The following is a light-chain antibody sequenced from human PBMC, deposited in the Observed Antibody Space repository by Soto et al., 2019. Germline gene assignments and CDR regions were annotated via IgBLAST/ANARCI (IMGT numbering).Light chain of an antibody. CDR2: GAS. CDR3: QQYVISVT. J-gene: IGKJ5*01. Sequence: EIVLTQSPGTLSLSPGERATLSCRASQSVSSSYLAWYQQKPGQAPRLLIYGASSRATGIPDRFSGSGSGTDFTLTISRLEPQDSAIYYCQQYVISVTFGQGTRLEI. V-gene: IGKV3-20*01. CDR1: QSVSSSY.